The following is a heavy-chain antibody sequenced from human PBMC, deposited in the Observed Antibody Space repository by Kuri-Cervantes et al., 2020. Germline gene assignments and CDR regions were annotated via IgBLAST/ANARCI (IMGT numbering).Heavy chain of an antibody. V-gene: IGHV3-48*04. J-gene: IGHJ6*02. D-gene: IGHD6-13*01. CDR1: GFTFSSYS. CDR3: ARGQQLGYYYGMDV. CDR2: ISSSSSTI. Sequence: GGSLRLSCAASGFTFSSYSMNWVRQAPGKGLEWVSYISSSSSTIYYADSVKGRFTISRDNAKNSLYLQMNSLRADDTAVYYCARGQQLGYYYGMDVWGRGTTVTVSS.